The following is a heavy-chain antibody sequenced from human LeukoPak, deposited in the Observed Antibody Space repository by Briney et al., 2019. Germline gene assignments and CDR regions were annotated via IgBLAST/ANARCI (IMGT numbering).Heavy chain of an antibody. J-gene: IGHJ4*02. CDR3: ARGKYQLLWGDY. Sequence: GGSLRLSCAASGFTFSSYGMHWVRQAPGKGLEWVAVIWYDGSNKYYADSVKGRFTISRDNSKNTLYLQMNSQRARDTAVYYCARGKYQLLWGDYWGQGTLVTVSS. D-gene: IGHD2-2*01. CDR1: GFTFSSYG. V-gene: IGHV3-33*01. CDR2: IWYDGSNK.